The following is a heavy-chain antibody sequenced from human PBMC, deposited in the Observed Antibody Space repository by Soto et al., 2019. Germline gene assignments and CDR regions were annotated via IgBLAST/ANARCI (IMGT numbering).Heavy chain of an antibody. D-gene: IGHD5-12*01. CDR3: TRDGYPLALDV. CDR2: IKTNESEK. CDR1: GFTFSTYW. Sequence: PGGSLRLSVAASGFTFSTYWMSWFRQSPGKGLEGVGKIKTNESEKYNVDSVRGRFTTARENARNFFYLRMNLLTGEDTAVYYCTRDGYPLALDVWGLGTSVTVSS. V-gene: IGHV3-7*03. J-gene: IGHJ6*02.